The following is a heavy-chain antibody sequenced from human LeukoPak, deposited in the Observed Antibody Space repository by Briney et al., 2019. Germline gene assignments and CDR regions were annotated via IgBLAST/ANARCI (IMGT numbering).Heavy chain of an antibody. V-gene: IGHV3-30*02. J-gene: IGHJ4*02. CDR3: AKDRIAEAATTSDY. CDR2: IRYDGSNK. D-gene: IGHD6-13*01. CDR1: GFTFSSYG. Sequence: PGGSLRLSCAASGFTFSSYGMHWVRQAPGKGLEWVAFIRYDGSNKYYADSVKGRFTISRDNSKNTLYLQMNSLRAEDTAVYYCAKDRIAEAATTSDYWGQGTLFTVSS.